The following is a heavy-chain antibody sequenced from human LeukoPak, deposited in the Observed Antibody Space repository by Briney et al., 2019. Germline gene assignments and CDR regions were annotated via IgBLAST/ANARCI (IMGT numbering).Heavy chain of an antibody. J-gene: IGHJ4*02. Sequence: GASVKVSCKASGYTFTCYYMHWMRQAPGQGLDWMGWINPNSGGTNYAQKFQGWVTMTRDTSISTAYMELSRLRSDDTAVYYCARGLAYGDYYLDYWGQGTLVTVSS. V-gene: IGHV1-2*04. CDR1: GYTFTCYY. D-gene: IGHD4-17*01. CDR2: INPNSGGT. CDR3: ARGLAYGDYYLDY.